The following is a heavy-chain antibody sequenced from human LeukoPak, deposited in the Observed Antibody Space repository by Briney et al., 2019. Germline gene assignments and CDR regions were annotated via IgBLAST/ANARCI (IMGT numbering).Heavy chain of an antibody. CDR3: ARYGSYFDY. D-gene: IGHD1-26*01. CDR1: GGSISSYY. Sequence: SETLSLTCTVSGGSISSYYWSWIRQPPGKGLEWIGYIYYSGSTNYNPSLKSRVTISVDTSKNQFSLKLSSMTAADTAVYYCARYGSYFDYWGQGTLVTVSS. J-gene: IGHJ4*02. V-gene: IGHV4-59*08. CDR2: IYYSGST.